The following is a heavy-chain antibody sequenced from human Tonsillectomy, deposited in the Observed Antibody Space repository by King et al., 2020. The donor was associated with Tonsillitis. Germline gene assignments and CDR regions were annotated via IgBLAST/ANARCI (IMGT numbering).Heavy chain of an antibody. V-gene: IGHV4-39*01. CDR3: ARHGVASVTTGAVYYFDY. CDR1: VGSIRSNSYY. D-gene: IGHD4-17*01. J-gene: IGHJ4*02. Sequence: QLQESGPGLVKPSETLSLTCTVSVGSIRSNSYYWGWVRQPPGKGLDWIGTIYYSGSTYYNPSLKSRVTISVDTSTNQISLKLSSVTAADTAVYYCARHGVASVTTGAVYYFDYWGQGTLVTVSS. CDR2: IYYSGST.